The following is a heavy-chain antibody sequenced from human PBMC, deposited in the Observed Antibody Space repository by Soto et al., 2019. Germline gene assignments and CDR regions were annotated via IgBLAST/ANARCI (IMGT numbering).Heavy chain of an antibody. CDR3: ARQPYYAGSRRSFNF. CDR2: ICYSGST. Sequence: SETLSLTCSVSGGSISSSSYCWGWIRQPPGKGLEWIGSICYSGSTDYNPSLKSRATISVDTSKNQFSLRLSSVTAADTAAYYCARQPYYAGSRRSFNFWGQGLLVTV. V-gene: IGHV4-39*01. D-gene: IGHD1-26*01. J-gene: IGHJ4*02. CDR1: GGSISSSSYC.